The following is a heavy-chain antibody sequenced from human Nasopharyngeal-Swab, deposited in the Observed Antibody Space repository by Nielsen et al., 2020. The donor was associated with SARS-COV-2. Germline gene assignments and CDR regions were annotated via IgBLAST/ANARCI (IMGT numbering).Heavy chain of an antibody. D-gene: IGHD1-14*01. CDR1: GFTFRSNY. CDR2: IYSGGST. J-gene: IGHJ3*02. CDR3: ATYRGHDAFDI. Sequence: GGSLRLPCAASGFTFRSNYMRWVRQAPGKGLGWVSVIYSGGSTYYAESVKCRFTISRHKSKNTLYLQMNNLRAEDTAVYYCATYRGHDAFDIWGQGTMVTVSS. V-gene: IGHV3-53*04.